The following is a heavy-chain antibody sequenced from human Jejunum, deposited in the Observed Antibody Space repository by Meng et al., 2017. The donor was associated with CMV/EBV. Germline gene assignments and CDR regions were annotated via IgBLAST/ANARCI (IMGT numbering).Heavy chain of an antibody. Sequence: QVQLQESGPGLVKPSETLSLHCSVSGGSMISYYWSWIRQPAGKGLEWIGHIYTSGSTNYSPSLKSRVTMSLDTAKNQFSLKVSSVTAADTAVYYCARLSKDGWSTFDYWGQGTLVTVSS. J-gene: IGHJ4*02. CDR2: IYTSGST. CDR3: ARLSKDGWSTFDY. V-gene: IGHV4-4*07. CDR1: GGSMISYY. D-gene: IGHD6-19*01.